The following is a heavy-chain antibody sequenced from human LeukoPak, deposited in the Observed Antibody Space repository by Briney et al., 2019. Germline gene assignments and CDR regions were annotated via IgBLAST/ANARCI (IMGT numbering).Heavy chain of an antibody. J-gene: IGHJ4*02. CDR3: ARGPGDYDFWSVNHFDY. Sequence: ASVKVSCKASGYTFTGYYMHWVRQAPGQGLEWMGWINPNSGGTNYAQKFQGRVTMTRDTSISTAYMELSRLRSDDTAVYYCARGPGDYDFWSVNHFDYWGQGTLVTVSS. CDR2: INPNSGGT. CDR1: GYTFTGYY. D-gene: IGHD3-3*01. V-gene: IGHV1-2*02.